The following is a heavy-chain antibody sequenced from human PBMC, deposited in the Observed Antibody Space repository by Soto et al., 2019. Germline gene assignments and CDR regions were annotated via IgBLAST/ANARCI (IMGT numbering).Heavy chain of an antibody. V-gene: IGHV1-69*12. CDR2: IIPIFGTA. D-gene: IGHD1-26*01. Sequence: QVQLVQSGAEVKKPGSSVKVSCKASGGTFSSYAISWVRQAPGQGLEWMGGIIPIFGTANYAQKFQGRVKIAADASTSTAYMELSSLRSEDTAVYYCARAPGSGSYYGDYYYYYGMDVWGQGTTVTVSS. CDR3: ARAPGSGSYYGDYYYYYGMDV. J-gene: IGHJ6*02. CDR1: GGTFSSYA.